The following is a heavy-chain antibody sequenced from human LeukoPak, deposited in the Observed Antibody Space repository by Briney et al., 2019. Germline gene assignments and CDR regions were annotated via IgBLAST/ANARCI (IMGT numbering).Heavy chain of an antibody. CDR2: ISAYNGNT. CDR1: GYTFTSYG. V-gene: IGHV1-18*04. Sequence: ASVKVSCKASGYTFTSYGISWVRQAPGQGREWMGWISAYNGNTNYAQKLQGRVTMTTDTSTSTAYMELRSLRSDDTAVYYCARACSGGSCYSNYYGMDVWGKGTTVTVSS. CDR3: ARACSGGSCYSNYYGMDV. D-gene: IGHD2-15*01. J-gene: IGHJ6*04.